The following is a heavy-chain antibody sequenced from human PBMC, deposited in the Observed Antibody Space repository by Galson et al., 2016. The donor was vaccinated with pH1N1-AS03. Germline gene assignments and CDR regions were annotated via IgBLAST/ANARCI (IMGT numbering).Heavy chain of an antibody. Sequence: PALVKPTQTPTLTRTFSGFSLTTIGAGVGWVRQPPGKALEWLALIYWDDDKRYRPSLKTRLSITKDPSRNQVVLTMTNVDPLDSGTYYCAHRYCSTDFSCYNFFDYWGQGTLLTVSS. D-gene: IGHD2-15*01. V-gene: IGHV2-5*02. CDR2: IYWDDDK. CDR3: AHRYCSTDFSCYNFFDY. J-gene: IGHJ4*02. CDR1: GFSLTTIGAG.